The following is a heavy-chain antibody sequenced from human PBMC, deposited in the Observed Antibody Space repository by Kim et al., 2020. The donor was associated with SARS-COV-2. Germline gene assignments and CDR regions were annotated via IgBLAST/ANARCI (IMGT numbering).Heavy chain of an antibody. CDR2: ISSSSSYI. Sequence: GGSLRLSCAASGFTFSSYSMNWVRQAPGKGLEWVSSISSSSSYIYYADSVKGRFTISRDNAKNSLYLQMNSLRAEDTAVYYCARVGKTYYDILTGYPLRYGMDVWGQGTTVTVSS. CDR1: GFTFSSYS. CDR3: ARVGKTYYDILTGYPLRYGMDV. D-gene: IGHD3-9*01. J-gene: IGHJ6*02. V-gene: IGHV3-21*01.